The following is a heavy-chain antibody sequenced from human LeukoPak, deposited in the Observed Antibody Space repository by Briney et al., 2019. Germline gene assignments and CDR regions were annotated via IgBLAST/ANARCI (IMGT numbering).Heavy chain of an antibody. V-gene: IGHV3-49*03. J-gene: IGHJ5*02. CDR1: GFTFGDYA. Sequence: PGGALRLSWTASGFTFGDYAMSWFRQAPGKGLGWVGFIRSKAYGGTTEYAASVKGRFTISRDDSKSIAYLQMNSLKTEDTAVYYCTRDGVLRFLEWLPQGCFDPWGQGTLVTVSS. CDR3: TRDGVLRFLEWLPQGCFDP. D-gene: IGHD3-3*01. CDR2: IRSKAYGGTT.